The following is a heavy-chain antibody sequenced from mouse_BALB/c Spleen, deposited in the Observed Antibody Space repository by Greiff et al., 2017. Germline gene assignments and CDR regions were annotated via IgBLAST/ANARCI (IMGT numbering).Heavy chain of an antibody. CDR1: GFTFSSYA. D-gene: IGHD2-2*01. Sequence: EVKVEESGGGLVKPGGSLKLSCAASGFTFSSYAMSWVRQSPEKRLEWVAEISSGGSYTYYPDTVTGRFTISRDNAKNTLYLEMSSLRSEDTALYYCARHGYDVYYYAMDYWGQGTSVTVSS. V-gene: IGHV5-9-4*01. CDR3: ARHGYDVYYYAMDY. J-gene: IGHJ4*01. CDR2: ISSGGSYT.